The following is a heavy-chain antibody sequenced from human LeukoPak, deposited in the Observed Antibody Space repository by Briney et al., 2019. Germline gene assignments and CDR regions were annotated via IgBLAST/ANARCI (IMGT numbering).Heavy chain of an antibody. CDR1: GGSISSGDYY. J-gene: IGHJ6*02. V-gene: IGHV4-30-4*01. CDR2: IYYSGST. Sequence: PSETLSLTCTVSGGSISSGDYYWSWIRQPPGKGLEWIGYIYYSGSTYYNPSLKSRVTISVDTSKNQFSLKLSSVTAADTAVYYCARLVVAATETYYYYYYGMDVWGQGTTVTVSS. D-gene: IGHD2-15*01. CDR3: ARLVVAATETYYYYYYGMDV.